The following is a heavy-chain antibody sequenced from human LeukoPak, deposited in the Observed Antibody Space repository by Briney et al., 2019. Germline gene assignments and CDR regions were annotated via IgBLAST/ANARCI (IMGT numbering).Heavy chain of an antibody. J-gene: IGHJ4*02. Sequence: SETLSLTCTVSGGSISGYYWSWIRQPPGKGLEWIGYIYYSGSTNYNPSLKSRVTISVDTSKNQFSLKLSSVTAADTAVYYCARTFGPYFDYWGQGTLVTVSS. CDR2: IYYSGST. CDR1: GGSISGYY. D-gene: IGHD3-16*01. V-gene: IGHV4-59*01. CDR3: ARTFGPYFDY.